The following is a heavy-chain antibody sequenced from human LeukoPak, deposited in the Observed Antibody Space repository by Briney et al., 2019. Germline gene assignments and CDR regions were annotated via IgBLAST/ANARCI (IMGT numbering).Heavy chain of an antibody. D-gene: IGHD4-17*01. V-gene: IGHV3-53*01. J-gene: IGHJ4*02. CDR1: GGSISSGSYY. CDR3: ARAMTRVTTFDS. CDR2: FYSDGST. Sequence: PSETLSLTCTVSGGSISSGSYYWSWIRQPAGKGLEWVSAFYSDGSTYYLDSVKGRFIISRDDSKNTVYLQMNSLRVEDTAIYYCARAMTRVTTFDSWGQGTLVTVSS.